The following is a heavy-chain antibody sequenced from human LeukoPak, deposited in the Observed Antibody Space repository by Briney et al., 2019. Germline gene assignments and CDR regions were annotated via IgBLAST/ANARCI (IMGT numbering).Heavy chain of an antibody. V-gene: IGHV5-51*01. J-gene: IGHJ5*02. CDR2: IYPGDSDT. Sequence: GESLKISCKGSGYSFTSYWIGWVRQIPGKGLEWMGIIYPGDSDTRYSPSFQGQVTISADKSISTAYLQWSSLKASDTAMYYCARGLPSGRDGYHGGHWFDPWGQGTLVTVSS. CDR1: GYSFTSYW. D-gene: IGHD5-24*01. CDR3: ARGLPSGRDGYHGGHWFDP.